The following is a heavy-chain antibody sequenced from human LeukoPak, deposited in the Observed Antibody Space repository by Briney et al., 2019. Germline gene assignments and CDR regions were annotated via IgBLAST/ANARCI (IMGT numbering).Heavy chain of an antibody. CDR1: GGSFSGYY. CDR3: ARGSSGWYVGWFDP. D-gene: IGHD6-19*01. V-gene: IGHV4-34*01. CDR2: INHSGST. J-gene: IGHJ5*02. Sequence: SETLSLTCAVYGGSFSGYYWSWIRQPPGKGLEWIGEINHSGSTNYNPSLKSRVTISVDTSKNQFSLKLSSVTAADTAVYYCARGSSGWYVGWFDPWGQGTLVTVSS.